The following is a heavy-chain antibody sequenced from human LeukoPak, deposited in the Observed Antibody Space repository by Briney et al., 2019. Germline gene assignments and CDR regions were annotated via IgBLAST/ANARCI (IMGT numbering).Heavy chain of an antibody. CDR3: ARDGESYGSGSHFGAFDI. D-gene: IGHD3-10*01. Sequence: SETLSLTCTVSGGSISSSSYYWGWIRQPPGKGLEWIGSIYYSGSTYYNPSLKSRVSMSVDTSKNQFSLKLSSVTAADTAVYFCARDGESYGSGSHFGAFDIWGQGTKVTVSS. V-gene: IGHV4-39*07. J-gene: IGHJ3*02. CDR1: GGSISSSSYY. CDR2: IYYSGST.